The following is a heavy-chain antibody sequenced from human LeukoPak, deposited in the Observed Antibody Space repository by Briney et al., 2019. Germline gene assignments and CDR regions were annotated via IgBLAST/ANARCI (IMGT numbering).Heavy chain of an antibody. V-gene: IGHV3-33*06. CDR2: IWYDGSNK. CDR3: AKDPDNADYFDY. D-gene: IGHD5-24*01. J-gene: IGHJ4*02. Sequence: GGSLRLSCAASGFTFSSYGMHWVRQAPGKGLEWVAVIWYDGSNKYYADSVKGRFTISRDNSKNTLYLQMNSLRAEDTAVYYCAKDPDNADYFDYWGQGTLVTVSS. CDR1: GFTFSSYG.